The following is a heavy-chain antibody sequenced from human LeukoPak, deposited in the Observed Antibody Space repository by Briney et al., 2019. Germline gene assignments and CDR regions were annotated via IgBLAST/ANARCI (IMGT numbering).Heavy chain of an antibody. CDR1: GFXFSDYY. Sequence: PGGSLRLSCAASGFXFSDYYISWIRQAPGKGLEWVSYISSSGSTIYYADSVKGRFTISRDNAKNSLYLQMNSLITEDTAVYYCIGEISGGRGGGYWGRGTLVTVSS. CDR3: IGEISGGRGGGY. J-gene: IGHJ4*01. V-gene: IGHV3-11*01. CDR2: ISSSGSTI. D-gene: IGHD3-3*01.